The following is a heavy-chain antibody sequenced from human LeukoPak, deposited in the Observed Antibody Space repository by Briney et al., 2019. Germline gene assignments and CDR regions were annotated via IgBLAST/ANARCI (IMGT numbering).Heavy chain of an antibody. V-gene: IGHV5-51*01. CDR2: IYPDDSDT. CDR1: GYTFTTYW. Sequence: GESLKISCKASGYTFTTYWIAWVRQMPGKGLEWMGIIYPDDSDTKYSPSFQGQVIISADKSIRTAYLQWSSLKASDTAVYYCARLDWTGGNFYSSWGQGTQVIVSS. CDR3: ARLDWTGGNFYSS. D-gene: IGHD2-21*02. J-gene: IGHJ5*02.